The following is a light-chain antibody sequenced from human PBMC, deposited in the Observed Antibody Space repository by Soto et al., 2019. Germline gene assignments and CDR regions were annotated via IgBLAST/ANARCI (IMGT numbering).Light chain of an antibody. CDR2: KAS. CDR1: QTISSW. Sequence: DIQMTQSPSTLSGSVVDRVTITFRSSQTISSWLALYQQKPGTAPQLLIYKASTLKSGVPSRFSGSGSGKEFPLTISRLQPDDFATYYCQQYNNFWTFGPGTKVDIK. J-gene: IGKJ1*01. CDR3: QQYNNFWT. V-gene: IGKV1-5*03.